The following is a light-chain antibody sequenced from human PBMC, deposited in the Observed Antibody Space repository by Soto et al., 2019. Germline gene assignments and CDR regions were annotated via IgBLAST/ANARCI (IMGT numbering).Light chain of an antibody. CDR1: SSDVGAFNY. CDR3: ASYTTSSTYV. Sequence: QSVLTQPASVSGSPGQSIAISCTGTSSDVGAFNYVSWYQQHPGKAPKFMIFDVSSRPSGVSDRFSGSKSGSTASLTISGLQTEDEADYYCASYTTSSTYVFGTGTKAPS. J-gene: IGLJ1*01. V-gene: IGLV2-14*03. CDR2: DVS.